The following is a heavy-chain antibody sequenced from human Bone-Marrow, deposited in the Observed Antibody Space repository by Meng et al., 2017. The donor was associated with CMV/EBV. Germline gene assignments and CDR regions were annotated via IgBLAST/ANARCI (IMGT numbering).Heavy chain of an antibody. D-gene: IGHD6-13*01. CDR2: INPNSGGT. V-gene: IGHV1-2*02. CDR1: GYTFTSYY. CDR3: ARTIAAAGEADY. Sequence: ASVKVSCKASGYTFTSYYMHWVRQAPGQGLEWMGWINPNSGGTNYAQKFQGRVTMTRDTSISTAYMELSRLRSDDTAVYYCARTIAAAGEADYWGQGTLVTVSS. J-gene: IGHJ4*02.